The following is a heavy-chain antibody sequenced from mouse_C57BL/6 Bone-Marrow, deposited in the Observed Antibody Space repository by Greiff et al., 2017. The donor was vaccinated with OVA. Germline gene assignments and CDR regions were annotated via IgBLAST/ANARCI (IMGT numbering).Heavy chain of an antibody. J-gene: IGHJ3*01. Sequence: VQLVESGAELARPGASVKLSCKASGYTFTSYGISWVKQRTGQGLEWIGEIYPRSGNTYYNEKFKGKATLTADKSSSTAYMELRSLTSEDSAVYFCARKVYYGSRGGFAYWGQGTLVTVSA. V-gene: IGHV1-81*01. CDR2: IYPRSGNT. D-gene: IGHD1-1*01. CDR3: ARKVYYGSRGGFAY. CDR1: GYTFTSYG.